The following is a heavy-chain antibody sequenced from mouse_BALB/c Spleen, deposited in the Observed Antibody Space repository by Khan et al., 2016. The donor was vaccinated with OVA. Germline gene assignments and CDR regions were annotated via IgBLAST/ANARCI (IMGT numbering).Heavy chain of an antibody. V-gene: IGHV2-9-2*01. CDR1: GFSLTSYD. CDR3: VRRGNYYGSFYWYFDV. D-gene: IGHD1-1*01. Sequence: VKLEESGPGLVAPSQSLSITCTVSGFSLTSYDISWIRQPPGKGLEWLGVIWTGGGTNYNSAFMSRLSISKDNSKSQVFLKMNSLQNDDTAMYYCVRRGNYYGSFYWYFDVWGAGTTVTVSS. CDR2: IWTGGGT. J-gene: IGHJ1*01.